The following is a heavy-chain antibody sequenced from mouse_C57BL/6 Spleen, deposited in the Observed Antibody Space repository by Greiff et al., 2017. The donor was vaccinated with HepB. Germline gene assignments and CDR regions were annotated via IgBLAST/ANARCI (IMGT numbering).Heavy chain of an antibody. J-gene: IGHJ2*01. CDR1: GFNIKNTY. V-gene: IGHV14-3*01. CDR2: IDPANGNT. Sequence: EVQLQQSVAELVRPGASVKLSCTASGFNIKNTYMPWVKQRPEQGLEWIGRIDPANGNTKYAPKFQGKATITADTSSNTAYLQLSSLTSEDTAIYYCATDGNYVLFDYWGQGTTLTVSS. D-gene: IGHD2-1*01. CDR3: ATDGNYVLFDY.